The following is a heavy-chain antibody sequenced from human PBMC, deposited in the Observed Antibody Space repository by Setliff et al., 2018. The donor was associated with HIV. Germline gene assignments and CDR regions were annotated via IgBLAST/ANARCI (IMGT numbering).Heavy chain of an antibody. Sequence: SETLSLTCTVSGGSINNGGYYWSWIRQPPGKGLEWIGYIYYSGSTNYNPSLKSRVTISVDTSKNQFSLKLSSVTAADTAVYYCARVPVVRATFDYWGQGTLVTVSS. CDR3: ARVPVVRATFDY. CDR1: GGSINNGGYY. CDR2: IYYSGST. V-gene: IGHV4-61*08. D-gene: IGHD3-10*01. J-gene: IGHJ4*02.